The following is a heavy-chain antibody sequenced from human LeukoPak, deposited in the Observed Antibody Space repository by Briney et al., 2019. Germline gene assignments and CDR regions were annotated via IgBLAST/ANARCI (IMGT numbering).Heavy chain of an antibody. CDR1: GGTFSSYA. J-gene: IGHJ5*02. D-gene: IGHD3-3*01. Sequence: GASVKVSCKASGGTFSSYAISWVRQAPGQGLEWMGGIIPIFGTANYAQKFQGRVTITADESTSTAYMELSSLRSEDTAVYYCARLITIFGVVSWFDPWGQGTLVTVSS. CDR3: ARLITIFGVVSWFDP. V-gene: IGHV1-69*13. CDR2: IIPIFGTA.